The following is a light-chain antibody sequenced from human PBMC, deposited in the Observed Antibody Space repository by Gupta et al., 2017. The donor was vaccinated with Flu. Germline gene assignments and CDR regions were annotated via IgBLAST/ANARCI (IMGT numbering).Light chain of an antibody. CDR3: QAWGSSATKVV. CDR2: QDK. V-gene: IGLV3-1*01. J-gene: IGLJ3*02. Sequence: GQTASITGSGDDVGDKYVSWYQQKPGQSPVLVIYQDKKRHSGIPARFSASKSGTTATLTISGTQAGDEADYYCQAWGSSATKVVFGTGTKLIVL. CDR1: DVGDKY.